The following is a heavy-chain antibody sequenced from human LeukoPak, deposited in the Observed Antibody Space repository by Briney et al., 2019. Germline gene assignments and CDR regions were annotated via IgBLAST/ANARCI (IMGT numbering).Heavy chain of an antibody. V-gene: IGHV4-39*01. J-gene: IGHJ4*02. D-gene: IGHD4-17*01. CDR3: ARRIYGVSQLY. CDR2: IYYSGST. CDR1: GDSISSRSYY. Sequence: SETLSLTCTVSGDSISSRSYYWDWIRQPPEKGLEWIGSIYYSGSTYYSPSLKSRVTISMDTSKNQFSLSLGSVTAADTAVYYCARRIYGVSQLYWGQGTLVTVSS.